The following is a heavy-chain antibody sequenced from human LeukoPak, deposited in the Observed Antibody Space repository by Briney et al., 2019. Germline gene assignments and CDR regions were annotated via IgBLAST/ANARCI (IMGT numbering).Heavy chain of an antibody. CDR3: ARAGYSSSWYYFDY. CDR1: GYTFTSYG. V-gene: IGHV1-18*01. CDR2: ISAYNGNA. J-gene: IGHJ4*02. Sequence: GASVKVSCKASGYTFTSYGISWVRQAPGQGLEWMGWISAYNGNANYAQKLQGRVTMTTDTSTSTAYMELRSLRSDDTAVYYCARAGYSSSWYYFDYWGQGTLVTVSS. D-gene: IGHD6-13*01.